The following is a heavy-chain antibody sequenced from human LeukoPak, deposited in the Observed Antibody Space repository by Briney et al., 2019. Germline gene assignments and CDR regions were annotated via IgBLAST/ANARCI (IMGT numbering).Heavy chain of an antibody. CDR3: ARLVRQLVSKYYFDY. J-gene: IGHJ4*02. D-gene: IGHD6-6*01. CDR2: ISAYNGNT. V-gene: IGHV1-18*01. Sequence: ASVKVSCKASGYTFTSYGIIWVRQAPGQGLEWMGWISAYNGNTNYAQKLQGRVTMTTDTSTSTAYMELRSLRSDDTAVYYCARLVRQLVSKYYFDYWGQGTLVTVSS. CDR1: GYTFTSYG.